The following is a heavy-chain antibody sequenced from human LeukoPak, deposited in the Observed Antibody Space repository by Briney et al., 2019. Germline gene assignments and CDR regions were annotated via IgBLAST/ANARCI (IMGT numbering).Heavy chain of an antibody. V-gene: IGHV3-21*01. CDR1: GFTFSSYS. Sequence: GGSLRLSCAASGFTFSSYSMNWVRQAPGKGLEWVSSISSSSSYIYYADSVKGRFTISRDNAKNSLYLQMNSLRAEDTAVYYCARDRGSWYYFDYWGQGTLVPVSS. D-gene: IGHD6-13*01. J-gene: IGHJ4*02. CDR3: ARDRGSWYYFDY. CDR2: ISSSSSYI.